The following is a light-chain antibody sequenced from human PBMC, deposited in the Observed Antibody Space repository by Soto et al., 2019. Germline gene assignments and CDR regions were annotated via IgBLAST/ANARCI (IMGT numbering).Light chain of an antibody. Sequence: DIHITPSPSTLSASVGEGVSIIGGASQSISYWLAWYQQKPGKAPKVLIYDASSLESGVPSRFSGSGSGTEFTLTINSLQPDDLATYYCQQCNTYWTFGQGTKV. CDR2: DAS. J-gene: IGKJ1*01. CDR3: QQCNTYWT. CDR1: QSISYW. V-gene: IGKV1-5*02.